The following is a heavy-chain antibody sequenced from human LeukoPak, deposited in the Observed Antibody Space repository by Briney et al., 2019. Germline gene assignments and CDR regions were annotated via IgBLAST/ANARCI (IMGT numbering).Heavy chain of an antibody. CDR1: GGSFSGYY. D-gene: IGHD6-6*01. CDR3: ARPRTARRWDYFDY. Sequence: SETLSLTCAVYGGSFSGYYWSWIRQPPGKGLGWIGEINHSGSTNYNPSLKSRVTISVDTSKNQFSLKLSSVTAADTAVYYCARPRTARRWDYFDYWGQGTLVTVSS. J-gene: IGHJ4*02. V-gene: IGHV4-34*01. CDR2: INHSGST.